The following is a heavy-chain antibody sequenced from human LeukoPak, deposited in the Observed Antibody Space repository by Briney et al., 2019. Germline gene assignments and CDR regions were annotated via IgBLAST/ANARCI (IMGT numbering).Heavy chain of an antibody. CDR3: ARGLGYYYDSSGYQTNFDY. J-gene: IGHJ4*02. Sequence: GGSLRLSCAASGFTFSSYWMSWVRQAPGKGLEWVANIKQDGSEKYYVDSVKGRFTISRDNAKNSLYLQMNSLRAEDTAVYYCARGLGYYYDSSGYQTNFDYWGQGTLVTVSS. CDR1: GFTFSSYW. V-gene: IGHV3-7*01. D-gene: IGHD3-22*01. CDR2: IKQDGSEK.